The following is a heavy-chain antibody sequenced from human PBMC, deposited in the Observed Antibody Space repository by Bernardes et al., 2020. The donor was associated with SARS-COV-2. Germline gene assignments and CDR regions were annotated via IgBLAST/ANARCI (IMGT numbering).Heavy chain of an antibody. V-gene: IGHV3-23*03. D-gene: IGHD2-21*01. CDR2: IASDGHTL. Sequence: GGSLRLSCVDSAVTYNDRAMSWVRQAPGKGLEWVAGIASDGHTLQYADSVKGRFTISRDIPKNTLFLQMDSLRVEDTAVYYCAKDLVLGDSLWYFDLWGRGTLVTVAP. J-gene: IGHJ2*01. CDR1: AVTYNDRA. CDR3: AKDLVLGDSLWYFDL.